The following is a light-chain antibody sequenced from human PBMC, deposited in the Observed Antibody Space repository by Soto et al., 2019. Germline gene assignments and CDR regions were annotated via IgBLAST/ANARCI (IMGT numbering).Light chain of an antibody. CDR3: QQYERTPPT. Sequence: DIVMTQSPDSLAVSLGERATINCKSSQSVLYSSNNKNYLAWYQQRPGQPPKLLIYWASTRESGVPDRFSGSWSGTDFTLTITSLQAEDVAVYYCQQYERTPPTFGQGTKLEIK. V-gene: IGKV4-1*01. CDR2: WAS. J-gene: IGKJ2*01. CDR1: QSVLYSSNNKNY.